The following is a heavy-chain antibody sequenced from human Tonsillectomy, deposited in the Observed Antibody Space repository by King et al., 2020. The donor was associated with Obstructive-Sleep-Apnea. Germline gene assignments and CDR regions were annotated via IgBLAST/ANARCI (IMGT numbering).Heavy chain of an antibody. V-gene: IGHV3-9*01. CDR2: ISGDSGNI. D-gene: IGHD4-17*01. J-gene: IGHJ4*02. CDR3: AKGPYGDYVRLYFDY. CDR1: GFTFDDYA. Sequence: VQLVESGGGLVQPGRSLRLSCAASGFTFDDYAMHWVRQAPGKGLEWVSSISGDSGNIAYADSVKGRFTISRDNAKNSLYLQMNSLRGEDTALYYCAKGPYGDYVRLYFDYWGQGTLVTVSS.